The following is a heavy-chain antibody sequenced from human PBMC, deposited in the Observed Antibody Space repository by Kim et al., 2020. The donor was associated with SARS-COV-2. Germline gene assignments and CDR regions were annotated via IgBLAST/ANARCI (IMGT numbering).Heavy chain of an antibody. Sequence: ASVKVSCKASGYTFTGYYMHWVRQAPGQGLEWMGWINPNSGGTNYAQKFQGRVTMTRDTSISTAYMELSRLRSDDTAVYYCARPKLELRVFPDGDGMDVWGQGTTVTVSS. J-gene: IGHJ6*02. CDR3: ARPKLELRVFPDGDGMDV. V-gene: IGHV1-2*02. CDR2: INPNSGGT. CDR1: GYTFTGYY. D-gene: IGHD1-7*01.